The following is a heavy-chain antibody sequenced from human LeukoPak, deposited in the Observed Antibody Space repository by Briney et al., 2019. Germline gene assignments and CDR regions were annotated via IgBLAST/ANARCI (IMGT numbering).Heavy chain of an antibody. CDR3: ATDDYGGNSAKAADFDF. D-gene: IGHD4-23*01. V-gene: IGHV1-46*01. Sequence: ASVKVSCKASGYTFTSYYMYWVRQAPGQGPEWMGIIDPSGGSTSYAQKFQGRVTMTEDTSTDTAYMELSSLRSEDTAVYYCATDDYGGNSAKAADFDFWGQGTLVTVSS. CDR2: IDPSGGST. CDR1: GYTFTSYY. J-gene: IGHJ4*02.